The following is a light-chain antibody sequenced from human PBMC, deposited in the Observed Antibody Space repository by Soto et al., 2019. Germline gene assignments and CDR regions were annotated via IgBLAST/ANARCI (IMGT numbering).Light chain of an antibody. CDR1: QDISNY. CDR3: QQYSHLIT. Sequence: DIPMTQSPSSLSASVGDRVTITCQASQDISNYLNWYQQKLGKAPKLLIYDASNLETGVPSRFSGSGSGTDFTFTISSLQPEDIATYYCQQYSHLITFSQGTRLEIK. CDR2: DAS. V-gene: IGKV1-33*01. J-gene: IGKJ5*01.